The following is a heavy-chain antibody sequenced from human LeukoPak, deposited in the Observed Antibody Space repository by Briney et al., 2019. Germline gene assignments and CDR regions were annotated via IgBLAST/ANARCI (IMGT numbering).Heavy chain of an antibody. Sequence: PGGSLRLSCAASGFTFSGSALHWVRQASGKGLEWVGRIRSTANGYATAYAASVKGRVTISRDDSKNTAYLQMDSLKTEDTAVYYCTGNYYGSGSYADFEYWGQGTLVTVSS. CDR1: GFTFSGSA. D-gene: IGHD3-10*01. J-gene: IGHJ4*02. CDR3: TGNYYGSGSYADFEY. V-gene: IGHV3-73*01. CDR2: IRSTANGYAT.